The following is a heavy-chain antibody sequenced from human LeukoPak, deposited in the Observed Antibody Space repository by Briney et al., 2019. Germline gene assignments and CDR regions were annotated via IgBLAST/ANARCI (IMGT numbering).Heavy chain of an antibody. CDR1: GFTFSSYG. CDR2: ISYDGSNK. D-gene: IGHD6-19*01. Sequence: GRSLRLSCAASGFTFSSYGMHWVRQAPGKGLEWVAVISYDGSNKYYADSVKGRFTISRDNSKNTLYLQMNSLRAEDTAVYYCARIAVAGTASVDYWGQGTLVTVSS. J-gene: IGHJ4*02. V-gene: IGHV3-30*03. CDR3: ARIAVAGTASVDY.